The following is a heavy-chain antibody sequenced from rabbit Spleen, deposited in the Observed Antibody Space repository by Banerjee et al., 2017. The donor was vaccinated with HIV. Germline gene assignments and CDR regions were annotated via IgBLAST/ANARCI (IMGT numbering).Heavy chain of an antibody. CDR3: ARDGAGGSYFAL. CDR2: INAITGKA. J-gene: IGHJ4*01. Sequence: QSLEESGGDLVKPGASLTLTCTASGFSFSNKAVMCWVRQAPGKGLEWIACINAITGKAVYATWVNGRFTISSHNAQNTLYLQLNSLTAADTATYFCARDGAGGSYFALWGQVTLVTVS. CDR1: GFSFSNKAV. V-gene: IGHV1S40*01. D-gene: IGHD8-1*01.